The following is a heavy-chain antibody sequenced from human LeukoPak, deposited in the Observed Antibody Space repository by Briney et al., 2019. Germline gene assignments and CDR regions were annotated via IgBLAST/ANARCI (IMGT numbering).Heavy chain of an antibody. J-gene: IGHJ4*02. CDR2: IPYEEIHR. Sequence: GGSLRLSCAASGCTFSSYSMNWVRQAPGKSLEWVAFIPYEEIHRYYAGSVKGRLTISRDKSKNTLYLQMHGLRPEDTAVYYCTNGPSKDGYNYSFDYWGQGTLVTVSS. D-gene: IGHD5-24*01. CDR1: GCTFSSYS. CDR3: TNGPSKDGYNYSFDY. V-gene: IGHV3-30*02.